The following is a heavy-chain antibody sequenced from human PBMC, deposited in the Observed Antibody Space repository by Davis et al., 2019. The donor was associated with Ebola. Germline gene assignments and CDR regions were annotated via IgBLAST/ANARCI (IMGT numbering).Heavy chain of an antibody. CDR3: AKDHHLRAGWVMQQLGVEYFQH. J-gene: IGHJ1*01. CDR2: ISSSSSYT. D-gene: IGHD6-13*01. CDR1: GFTFSTYA. Sequence: PGGSLRLSCAGSGFTFSTYAMTWVRQAPGKGLEWVSYISSSSSYTNYADSVKGRFTISRDNAKNSLYLQMNSLRAEDTAVYYCAKDHHLRAGWVMQQLGVEYFQHWGQGTLVTVSS. V-gene: IGHV3-11*05.